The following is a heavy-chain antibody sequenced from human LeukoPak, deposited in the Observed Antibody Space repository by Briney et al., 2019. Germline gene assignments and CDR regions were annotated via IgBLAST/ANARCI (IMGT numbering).Heavy chain of an antibody. Sequence: SQTLSLTCATSGDSVSSNSAAWNWIRQSPSRGLEWLGRTYYRSRWYNDYAVTVKSRITINPDTSKNQFSLQLNSVTPEDTAVYYCAREGYIVATIVPDTPSFVFDYWGQGTLVTVSS. J-gene: IGHJ4*02. V-gene: IGHV6-1*01. CDR1: GDSVSSNSAA. D-gene: IGHD5-12*01. CDR3: AREGYIVATIVPDTPSFVFDY. CDR2: TYYRSRWYN.